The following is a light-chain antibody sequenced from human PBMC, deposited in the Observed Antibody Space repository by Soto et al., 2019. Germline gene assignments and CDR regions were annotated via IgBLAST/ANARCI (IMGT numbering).Light chain of an antibody. CDR3: SSYTSSSTLV. J-gene: IGLJ2*01. CDR2: EVS. CDR1: SSDVGGYNY. V-gene: IGLV2-14*01. Sequence: QSALTQPASVSGSHGQSITISCTGTSSDVGGYNYVSWYQQHPGKAPKLTIYEVSNRPSGVSNRFSGSKSGNTASLTISGLQAEDEADYYCSSYTSSSTLVFGGGTKVTVL.